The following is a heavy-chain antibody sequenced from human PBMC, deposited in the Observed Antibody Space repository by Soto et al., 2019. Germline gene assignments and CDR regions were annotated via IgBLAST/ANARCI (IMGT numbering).Heavy chain of an antibody. CDR3: ARVDIVATRPFDI. V-gene: IGHV4-61*01. CDR2: IYYSGST. CDR1: GGSVSSGIYY. Sequence: SETLSLTCTVSGGSVSSGIYYWSWIRHPPGKGLEWIGYIYYSGSTNYNPSLKSRVTISVDTSKNQFSLKLSSVTAADTAVYYCARVDIVATRPFDIWGQGTMVTVSS. J-gene: IGHJ3*02. D-gene: IGHD5-12*01.